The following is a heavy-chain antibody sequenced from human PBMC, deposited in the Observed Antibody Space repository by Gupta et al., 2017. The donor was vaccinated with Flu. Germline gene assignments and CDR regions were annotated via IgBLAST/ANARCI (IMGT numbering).Heavy chain of an antibody. Sequence: EVQLVESGGGLVQPGGSRRLSCAASGFIFDSYNMNWVPQAPGKGLEWVSYTSSSSGTIYYADSVKGRFTISRDNAKNSLDLQMDSLRADDTAVYYCARAYNWNNYFYGMDVWGQGTTVTVSS. V-gene: IGHV3-48*01. CDR3: ARAYNWNNYFYGMDV. CDR2: TSSSSGTI. J-gene: IGHJ6*02. CDR1: GFIFDSYN. D-gene: IGHD1-20*01.